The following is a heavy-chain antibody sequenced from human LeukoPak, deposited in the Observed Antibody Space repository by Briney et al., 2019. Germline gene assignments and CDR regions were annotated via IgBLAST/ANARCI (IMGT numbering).Heavy chain of an antibody. CDR2: ISGSTTYT. Sequence: GGALRLSCAASGFTFSDYYMSWIRQPPGKGLEWVSYISGSTTYTNYADSVRGRFTISRDNSKNSLYLQMNSLRAEDTAVYYCARDREVVAFDIWGQGTMVTVSS. D-gene: IGHD2-15*01. J-gene: IGHJ3*02. CDR3: ARDREVVAFDI. V-gene: IGHV3-11*05. CDR1: GFTFSDYY.